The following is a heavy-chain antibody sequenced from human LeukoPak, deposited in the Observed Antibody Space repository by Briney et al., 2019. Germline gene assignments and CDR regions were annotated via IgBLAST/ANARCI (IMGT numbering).Heavy chain of an antibody. V-gene: IGHV1-2*02. CDR1: GYTFTGYY. J-gene: IGHJ6*03. CDR2: INPNSGGT. CDR3: ARGYYDIVVVPAAIPTYYYYYMDV. Sequence: ASVKVSCKASGYTFTGYYMHWVRQAPGQGLEWMGWINPNSGGTNYAQKFQGRVTMTRDTSISTAYMELSRLRSDDTAVYYCARGYYDIVVVPAAIPTYYYYYMDVWGKGTTVIVSS. D-gene: IGHD2-2*01.